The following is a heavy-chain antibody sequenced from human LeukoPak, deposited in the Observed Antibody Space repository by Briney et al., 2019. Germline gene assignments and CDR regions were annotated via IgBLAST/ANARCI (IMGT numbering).Heavy chain of an antibody. CDR3: ATVASGWYPDY. Sequence: PSETLSLTCAVYGGSFSGYYWNWIRQPPGKGLEWIGEINHSGNTNYNPSLKSRVTISLDTSQNQFSLKLNSVTAADTAVYYCATVASGWYPDYWGQGALVTVAS. V-gene: IGHV4-34*01. CDR2: INHSGNT. CDR1: GGSFSGYY. D-gene: IGHD6-19*01. J-gene: IGHJ4*02.